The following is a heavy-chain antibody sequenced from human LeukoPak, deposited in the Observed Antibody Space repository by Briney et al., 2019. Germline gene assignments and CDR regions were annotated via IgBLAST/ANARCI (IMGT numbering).Heavy chain of an antibody. CDR1: GGSFSGYC. CDR3: ARVGSGWGRYFDL. D-gene: IGHD6-19*01. Sequence: PSETLSLTCAVYGGSFSGYCWSWIRQPPGKGLEWIGEINHSGSTNYNPSLKSRVTISVDTSKNQFSLKLSSVTAADTAVYYCARVGSGWGRYFDLWGRGTLVTVSS. V-gene: IGHV4-34*01. J-gene: IGHJ2*01. CDR2: INHSGST.